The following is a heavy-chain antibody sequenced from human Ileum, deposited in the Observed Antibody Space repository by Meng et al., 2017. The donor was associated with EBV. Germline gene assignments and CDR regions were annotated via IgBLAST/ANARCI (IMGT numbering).Heavy chain of an antibody. CDR1: GFTFSSPG. V-gene: IGHV3-33*01. D-gene: IGHD4/OR15-4a*01. CDR3: ARQVPHDL. Sequence: QVELVESGGGVVQPGRSLRLSCTGSGFTFSSPGMHWVRQAPGRGLEWVGLIWYDGSDEFYSDSVKGRFTISRDNSKNTVYLQMESLRVEDTAVYYCARQVPHDLWGQGTLVTVSS. CDR2: IWYDGSDE. J-gene: IGHJ5*02.